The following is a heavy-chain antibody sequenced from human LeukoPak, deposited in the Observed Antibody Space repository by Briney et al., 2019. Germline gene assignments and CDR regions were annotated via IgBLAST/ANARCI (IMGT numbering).Heavy chain of an antibody. CDR1: GGSFSGYY. J-gene: IGHJ1*01. CDR3: ARGAIVVAQRSPNRAEYFQH. D-gene: IGHD2-15*01. CDR2: INHSGST. V-gene: IGHV4-34*01. Sequence: WETLSLTCAVYGGSFSGYYWSWIRLPPGKGLEWIGVINHSGSTNYNPSLKSRVTISVDTSKNQFSLKLSSVTAADTAVYYCARGAIVVAQRSPNRAEYFQHWGQGTLVTVSS.